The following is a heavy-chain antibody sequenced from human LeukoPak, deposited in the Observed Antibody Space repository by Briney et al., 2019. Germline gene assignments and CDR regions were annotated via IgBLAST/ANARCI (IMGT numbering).Heavy chain of an antibody. J-gene: IGHJ4*02. V-gene: IGHV3-7*01. CDR2: IKQDGTQK. CDR3: AREDPIDARRY. CDR1: GFTFRNYW. D-gene: IGHD2-15*01. Sequence: PGGSLRLSCSVSGFTFRNYWMSWVRQAPGRGLEWVANIKQDGTQKNYVDSVKGRFTISRDNAKNSLYLQMNSLSADDTGVYYCAREDPIDARRYWGQGTLVIVSS.